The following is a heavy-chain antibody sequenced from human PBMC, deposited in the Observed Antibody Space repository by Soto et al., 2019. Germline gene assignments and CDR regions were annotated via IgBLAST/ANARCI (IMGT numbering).Heavy chain of an antibody. V-gene: IGHV1-3*01. CDR2: INAGNGNT. CDR3: ARDLGGWPDN. D-gene: IGHD6-19*01. CDR1: GYTFTSSA. J-gene: IGHJ4*02. Sequence: GSVMVSCKASGYTFTSSAIHWVRQAPGQRLEWMGWINAGNGNTKYSQKFQDRVTITRDTSASTAYMELSSLRSEDTAVYYCARDLGGWPDNWGQGTLVTVSS.